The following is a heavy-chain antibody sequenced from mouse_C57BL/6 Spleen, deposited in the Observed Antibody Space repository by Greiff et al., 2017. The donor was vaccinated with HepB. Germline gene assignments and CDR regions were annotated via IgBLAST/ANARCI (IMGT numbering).Heavy chain of an antibody. CDR3: ARTPYGSSSYAMDY. J-gene: IGHJ4*01. CDR2: IDPSDSYT. V-gene: IGHV1-69*01. D-gene: IGHD1-1*01. Sequence: VQLQQSGAELVMPGASVKLSCKASGYTFTSYWMHWVKQRPGQGLEWIGEIDPSDSYTNYNQKFKGKSTLPVDKSSITAYMQLSSLTSEDSAVYYCARTPYGSSSYAMDYWGQGTSVTVSS. CDR1: GYTFTSYW.